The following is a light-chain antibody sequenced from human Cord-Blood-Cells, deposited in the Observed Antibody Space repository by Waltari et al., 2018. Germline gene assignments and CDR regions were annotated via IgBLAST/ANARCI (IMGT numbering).Light chain of an antibody. J-gene: IGKJ4*01. V-gene: IGKV3-11*01. CDR1: QSVSSY. Sequence: EIVLTQSPATLSLSPGERATLSCRASQSVSSYLAWYQQKPGQAPRLLIYDASNRATGIPARFSGSGSGTDFTLTISSLEPEDFEVYYCKQSRNWPPSLTFGGGTKVEIK. CDR3: KQSRNWPPSLT. CDR2: DAS.